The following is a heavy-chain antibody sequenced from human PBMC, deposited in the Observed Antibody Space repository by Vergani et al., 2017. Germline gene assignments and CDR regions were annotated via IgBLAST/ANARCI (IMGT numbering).Heavy chain of an antibody. Sequence: EVQLLESGGGLVQPGGSLRLSCAASGFTFSSYSMNWVRQAPGKGLEWVSAISGSGGSTYYADSVKGRFTISRDNSKNTLYLQSNSLRAEETAVYYCAKRELGSRFDYWGQGTLVTVSS. J-gene: IGHJ4*02. V-gene: IGHV3-23*01. CDR1: GFTFSSYS. D-gene: IGHD1-26*01. CDR3: AKRELGSRFDY. CDR2: ISGSGGST.